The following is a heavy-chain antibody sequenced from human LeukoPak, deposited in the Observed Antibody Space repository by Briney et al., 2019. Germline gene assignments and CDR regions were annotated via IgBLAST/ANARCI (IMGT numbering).Heavy chain of an antibody. D-gene: IGHD3-10*01. CDR1: GFTFDDYA. CDR3: AKDIFTMVRGVVDY. V-gene: IGHV3-9*01. Sequence: GRSLRLSCAASGFTFDDYAMHWVRQAPGKGLEWVSGISWNSGSIGYADSVKGRFTISRDNAKSSLYLQMNSLRAEDTALYYCAKDIFTMVRGVVDYWGQGTLVTVSS. CDR2: ISWNSGSI. J-gene: IGHJ4*02.